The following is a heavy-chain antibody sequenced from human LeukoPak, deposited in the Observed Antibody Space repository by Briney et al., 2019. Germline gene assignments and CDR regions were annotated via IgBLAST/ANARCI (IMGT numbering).Heavy chain of an antibody. CDR3: AKLIFHCSSTSCYAPRDFDY. Sequence: QPGGSLRLSCAASGFTFSSYGMHWVRQAPGKGLEWVAVISYDGSNKYYADSVKGRFTISRDNSKNTLYLQMNSLRAEDTAVYYCAKLIFHCSSTSCYAPRDFDYWGQGTLVTVSS. J-gene: IGHJ4*02. V-gene: IGHV3-30*18. CDR2: ISYDGSNK. CDR1: GFTFSSYG. D-gene: IGHD2-2*01.